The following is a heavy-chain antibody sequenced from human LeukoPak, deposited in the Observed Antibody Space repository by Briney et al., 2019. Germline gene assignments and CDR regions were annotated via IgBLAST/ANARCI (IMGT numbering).Heavy chain of an antibody. CDR2: ISSSGAST. CDR3: AKVPNSGWIFDY. V-gene: IGHV3-23*01. J-gene: IGHJ4*02. CDR1: GFTFSSYA. D-gene: IGHD6-19*01. Sequence: TGGSLRLSCAASGFTFSSYAMSWVRQAPGKGLDWVSTISSSGASTWYADSVKGRFTISRDNSKNTLYLQMNSLRAEDTAVYYCAKVPNSGWIFDYWGQGTLVTVSS.